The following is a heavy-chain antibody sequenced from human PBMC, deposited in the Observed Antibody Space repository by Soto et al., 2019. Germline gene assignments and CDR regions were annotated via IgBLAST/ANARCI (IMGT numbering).Heavy chain of an antibody. CDR1: GFTLSDHY. CDR2: SRDKSQGYST. Sequence: PGGSLRLSCAGSGFTLSDHYIDWVRQAPGKGLGWVGRSRDKSQGYSTAYAASVKGRFTTSRDESKNSVYLQMNSLKTEDTAVYYCTTGLTIFGVVIDPWGQGTLVTVSS. CDR3: TTGLTIFGVVIDP. D-gene: IGHD3-3*01. J-gene: IGHJ5*02. V-gene: IGHV3-72*01.